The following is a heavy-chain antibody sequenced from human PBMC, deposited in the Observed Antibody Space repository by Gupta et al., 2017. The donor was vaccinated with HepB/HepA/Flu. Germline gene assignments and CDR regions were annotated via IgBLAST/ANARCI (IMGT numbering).Heavy chain of an antibody. J-gene: IGHJ4*02. D-gene: IGHD3-22*01. CDR1: GGSISTYY. V-gene: IGHV4-59*08. CDR3: XRAESNGSPTPGY. Sequence: QVQLQELGPGLVKPLETLSLTCTVSGGSISTYYWSWIRQPPGNGLEWIGYIYNSGSTKYNPSLESRVTISVDTSKNQFSLKLTSVTAXDXAVYYCXRAESNGSPTPGYWGQGTQVTVSS. CDR2: IYNSGST.